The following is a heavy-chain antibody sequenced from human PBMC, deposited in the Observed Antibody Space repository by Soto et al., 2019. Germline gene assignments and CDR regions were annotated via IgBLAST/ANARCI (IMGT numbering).Heavy chain of an antibody. J-gene: IGHJ5*02. CDR1: GGSFSGYY. Sequence: PSETLSLTCAVYGGSFSGYYWSWIRQPPGKGLEWIGEIYHSGSTNYNPSLKSRVTISVDKSKNQFSLKLSSVTAADTAVYYCARCRGNDGVDWFDPWGQGTLVTVSS. V-gene: IGHV4-34*01. D-gene: IGHD1-1*01. CDR3: ARCRGNDGVDWFDP. CDR2: IYHSGST.